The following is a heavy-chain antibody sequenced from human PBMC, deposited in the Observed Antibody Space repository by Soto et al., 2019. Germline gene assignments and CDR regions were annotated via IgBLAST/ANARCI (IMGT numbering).Heavy chain of an antibody. CDR2: ISAYNGNT. CDR3: ARAFFPYRYYYMDV. D-gene: IGHD3-16*02. Sequence: QVPLVQSGAEVKKPGASVKVSCRASGYTFSTYLISWVRQAPGQGLEWMGWISAYNGNTNYAQKLQGRVTMTTDTSTSTAYMELRSLRSDDTAVYYCARAFFPYRYYYMDVWGKGTTVTVSS. CDR1: GYTFSTYL. J-gene: IGHJ6*03. V-gene: IGHV1-18*04.